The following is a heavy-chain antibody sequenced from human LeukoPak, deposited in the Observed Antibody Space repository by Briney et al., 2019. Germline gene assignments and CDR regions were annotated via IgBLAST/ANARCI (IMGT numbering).Heavy chain of an antibody. J-gene: IGHJ4*02. CDR1: GFTFNSSA. Sequence: GGSLRLSCVASGFTFNSSAMSWLRQAPGKGLEWVSAISGSGGSTYYADSVKGRFTISRDNSKNTLYLQMNSLRAEDTAAYYCAKDPRYCSSTSCPGDWGQGTLVTVSS. CDR3: AKDPRYCSSTSCPGD. V-gene: IGHV3-23*01. CDR2: ISGSGGST. D-gene: IGHD2-2*01.